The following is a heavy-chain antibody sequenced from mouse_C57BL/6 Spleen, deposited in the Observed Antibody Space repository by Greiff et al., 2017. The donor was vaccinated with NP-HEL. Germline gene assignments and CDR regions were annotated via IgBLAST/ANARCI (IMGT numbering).Heavy chain of an antibody. V-gene: IGHV5-17*01. J-gene: IGHJ4*01. Sequence: EVQGVESGGGLVKPGGSLKLSCAASGFTFSDYGMHWVRQAPEKGLEWVAYISSGSSTIYYADTVKGRFTISRDNAKNTLFLQMTSLRSEDTAMYYCARGAGDYYGSSWDYAMDYWGQGTSVTVSS. CDR2: ISSGSSTI. D-gene: IGHD1-1*01. CDR3: ARGAGDYYGSSWDYAMDY. CDR1: GFTFSDYG.